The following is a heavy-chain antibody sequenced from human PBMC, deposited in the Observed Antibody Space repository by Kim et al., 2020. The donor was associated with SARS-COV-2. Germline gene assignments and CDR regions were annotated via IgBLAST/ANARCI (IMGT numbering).Heavy chain of an antibody. Sequence: RHRPSFQGQVTIAADKSISTDYLQWSSLKASDTAMYYCARGSGYSTNFDYWGHGTLVTVSS. CDR3: ARGSGYSTNFDY. J-gene: IGHJ4*01. V-gene: IGHV5-51*01. D-gene: IGHD3-22*01.